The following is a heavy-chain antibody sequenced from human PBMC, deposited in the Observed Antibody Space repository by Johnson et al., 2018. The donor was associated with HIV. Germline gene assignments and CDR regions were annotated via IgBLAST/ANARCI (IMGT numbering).Heavy chain of an antibody. CDR3: AKDDNLGVWYSDAFDV. CDR1: GFTFDDYD. CDR2: INWNGGRT. D-gene: IGHD6-19*01. V-gene: IGHV3-20*04. Sequence: EQLVESGGGVVRPGESLRLSCAASGFTFDDYDMKWVRQAPGKGLEWVSGINWNGGRTDYADSVKGRFTISRDNAKKSLYLQMNSLRAEDTSIYYCAKDDNLGVWYSDAFDVWGQGTVVTVSS. J-gene: IGHJ3*01.